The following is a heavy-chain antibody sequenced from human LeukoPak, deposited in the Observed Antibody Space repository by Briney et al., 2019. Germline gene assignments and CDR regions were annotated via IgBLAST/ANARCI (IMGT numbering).Heavy chain of an antibody. Sequence: GGSLRLSCAASGFTVSSNYMSWVRQAPGKGLEWVSVIYSGGSTYYADSVKGRFTISRDNSKNTLYLQMNSLRAEDTAVYYCTSLFGGVIGYFDYWGQGTLVTVSS. CDR2: IYSGGST. V-gene: IGHV3-53*01. CDR1: GFTVSSNY. D-gene: IGHD3-16*02. J-gene: IGHJ4*02. CDR3: TSLFGGVIGYFDY.